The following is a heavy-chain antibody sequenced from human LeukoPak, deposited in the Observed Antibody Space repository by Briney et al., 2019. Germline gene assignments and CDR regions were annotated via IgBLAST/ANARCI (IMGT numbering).Heavy chain of an antibody. CDR1: GFGFSSYE. CDR2: INSDGSST. D-gene: IGHD1-26*01. CDR3: AKYGVGETYFGDY. V-gene: IGHV3-74*01. J-gene: IGHJ4*02. Sequence: GGSLRLSCAASGFGFSSYEMNWVRQAPGKGLVWVSRINSDGSSTSYADSVKGRFTISRDNSKNTLFLQMNSLRAEDTAIYYCAKYGVGETYFGDYWGQGALVTVSS.